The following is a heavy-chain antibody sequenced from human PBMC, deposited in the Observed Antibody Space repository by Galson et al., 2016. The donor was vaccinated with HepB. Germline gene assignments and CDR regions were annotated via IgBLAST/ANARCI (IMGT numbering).Heavy chain of an antibody. D-gene: IGHD2-21*01. CDR1: GIIFNNYA. CDR3: AREGEFCGDVCYSGYFQH. J-gene: IGHJ1*01. V-gene: IGHV3-30*04. CDR2: ISFDGSKK. Sequence: SLRLSCAASGIIFNNYAMHWVRQAPGRGLEWVALISFDGSKKYYADSVEGRFTISRDNSKNTLYLQMNNLRPEDTAVYFCAREGEFCGDVCYSGYFQHWGQGTLVTVSS.